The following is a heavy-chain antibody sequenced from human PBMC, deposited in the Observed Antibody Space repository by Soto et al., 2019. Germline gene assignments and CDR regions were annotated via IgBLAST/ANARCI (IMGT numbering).Heavy chain of an antibody. CDR1: GGSISSSNW. Sequence: KTSETLSLTCAVSGGSISSSNWWSWVRQPPGKGLEWIGEIYHSGSTNYNPSLKSRVTISVDKSKNQFSLKLSSVTAADTAVYYCARDWSSSLTGWFDPWGQGTLVTVSS. V-gene: IGHV4-4*02. D-gene: IGHD6-13*01. CDR3: ARDWSSSLTGWFDP. J-gene: IGHJ5*02. CDR2: IYHSGST.